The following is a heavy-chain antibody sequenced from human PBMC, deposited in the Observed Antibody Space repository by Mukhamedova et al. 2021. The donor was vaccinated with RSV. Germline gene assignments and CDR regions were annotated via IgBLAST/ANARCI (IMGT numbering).Heavy chain of an antibody. CDR2: LFDRSSG. CDR3: VRDNCGTNCYYNFYMDV. Sequence: LFDRSSGINAEYMGGRFTISRDNSNKTLYLEMNSLRADDTAVYYCVRDNCGTNCYYNFYMDVWGKGTTVTVSS. J-gene: IGHJ6*03. D-gene: IGHD2-21*01. V-gene: IGHV3-30*07.